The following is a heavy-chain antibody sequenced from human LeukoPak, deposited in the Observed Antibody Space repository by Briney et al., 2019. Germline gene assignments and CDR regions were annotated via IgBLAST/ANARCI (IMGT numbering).Heavy chain of an antibody. CDR1: GGSINSGGYS. CDR3: ATYDSSGHDAFDI. Sequence: SETLSLTCAVSGGSINSGGYSWSWIRQPPGKGLEWMGYIYHSGSTYYNPSLKSRVTISVDRSKNQFSLKLSSVTAADTAVYYCATYDSSGHDAFDIWGQGTMVTVSS. CDR2: IYHSGST. D-gene: IGHD3-22*01. V-gene: IGHV4-30-2*01. J-gene: IGHJ3*02.